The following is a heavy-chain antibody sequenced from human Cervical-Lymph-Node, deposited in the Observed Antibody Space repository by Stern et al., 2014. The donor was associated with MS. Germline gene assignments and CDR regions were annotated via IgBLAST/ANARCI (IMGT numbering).Heavy chain of an antibody. CDR1: GYIFTDYY. J-gene: IGHJ5*02. CDR3: TRALRIADRPSPGGHWFDP. D-gene: IGHD6-6*01. CDR2: INPKSGGT. Sequence: MQLVESGAEVEKPGASVKVSRKASGYIFTDYYLHWVRQAPGQGLEWMGRINPKSGGTSYAQSFQGRVTLTRDTSITTAYMDLSRLTSDDTAVYYCTRALRIADRPSPGGHWFDPWGQGTLVIVSS. V-gene: IGHV1-2*02.